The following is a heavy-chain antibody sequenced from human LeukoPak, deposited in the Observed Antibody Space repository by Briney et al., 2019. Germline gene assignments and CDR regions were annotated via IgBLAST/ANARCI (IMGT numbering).Heavy chain of an antibody. V-gene: IGHV3-13*01. CDR2: VGIVGDT. D-gene: IGHD3-16*01. J-gene: IGHJ3*02. CDR3: AREGRGSSADAFDI. CDR1: GFIFSSYE. Sequence: GSLRLSCAASGFIFSSYEMHWVRQATGKGLEWVSAVGIVGDTFYTGSVKGRFTTSRENAENSLFLQMNSLRAGDTAVYYCAREGRGSSADAFDIWGQGTMVTVSS.